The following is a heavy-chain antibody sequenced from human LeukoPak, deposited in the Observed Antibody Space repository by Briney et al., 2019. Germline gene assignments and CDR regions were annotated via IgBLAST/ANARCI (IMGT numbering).Heavy chain of an antibody. CDR1: GYTFTGYY. D-gene: IGHD3-3*01. CDR3: ARDHYDFWSGYWPRTAGAFDI. V-gene: IGHV1-2*02. CDR2: INPNSGGT. J-gene: IGHJ3*02. Sequence: GASVKVSCKASGYTFTGYYMHWVRQAPGQGLEWMGWINPNSGGTNYAQKFQGRVTMTRDTSISTAYMELSRLRSDDTAVYYCARDHYDFWSGYWPRTAGAFDIWGQGTMVTVSS.